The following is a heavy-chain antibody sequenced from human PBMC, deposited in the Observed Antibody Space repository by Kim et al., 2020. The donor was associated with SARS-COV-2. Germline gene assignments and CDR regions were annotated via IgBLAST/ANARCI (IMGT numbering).Heavy chain of an antibody. Sequence: SETLSLTCTVSGGSISSSSYYWGWIRQPPGKGLEWIGSIYYSGSTYYNPSLKSRVTISVDTSKNQFSLKLSSVTAADTAVYYCARRAMVRGVYYFDYWGQGTLVTVSS. CDR3: ARRAMVRGVYYFDY. J-gene: IGHJ4*02. CDR1: GGSISSSSYY. V-gene: IGHV4-39*07. CDR2: IYYSGST. D-gene: IGHD3-10*01.